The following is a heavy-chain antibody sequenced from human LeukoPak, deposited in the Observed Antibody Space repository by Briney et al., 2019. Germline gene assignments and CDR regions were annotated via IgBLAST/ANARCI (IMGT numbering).Heavy chain of an antibody. Sequence: ASVKVSCKASGYTFTSYAISWVRQAPGQGLEWMGWISAYNGNTNYAQKLQGRVTMTTDTSTSTAYMELRSLRSDDTAVYYCARGLWDDRPKYNWFDPWGQGTLVAVSS. V-gene: IGHV1-18*01. CDR3: ARGLWDDRPKYNWFDP. J-gene: IGHJ5*02. CDR2: ISAYNGNT. CDR1: GYTFTSYA. D-gene: IGHD3-16*01.